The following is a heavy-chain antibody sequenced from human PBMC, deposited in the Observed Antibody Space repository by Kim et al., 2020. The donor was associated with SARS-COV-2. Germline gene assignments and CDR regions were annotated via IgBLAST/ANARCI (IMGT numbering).Heavy chain of an antibody. CDR3: ARDTVVTPWGY. D-gene: IGHD2-21*02. Sequence: IANYAQKFQGRLKIPADKPTSTAYMELSSLRSEDTAVYYCARDTVVTPWGYWGQGTLVTVSS. J-gene: IGHJ4*02. V-gene: IGHV1-69*04. CDR2: IA.